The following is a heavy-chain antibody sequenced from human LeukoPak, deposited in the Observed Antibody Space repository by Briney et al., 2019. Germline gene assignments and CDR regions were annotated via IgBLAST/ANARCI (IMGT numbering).Heavy chain of an antibody. CDR1: GYTFTSYA. J-gene: IGHJ4*02. Sequence: ASVTVSCKASGYTFTSYAMHWVRQAPGQRLEWMGWINAGNGNTKYSQKFQGRVTITRDTSASTAYMELSSLRSEDTAVYYCARAMGPRATIWFGGHANDYWGQGTLVTVSS. CDR2: INAGNGNT. V-gene: IGHV1-3*01. D-gene: IGHD3-10*01. CDR3: ARAMGPRATIWFGGHANDY.